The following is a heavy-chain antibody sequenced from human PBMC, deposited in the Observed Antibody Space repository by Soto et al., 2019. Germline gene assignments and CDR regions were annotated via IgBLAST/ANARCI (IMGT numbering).Heavy chain of an antibody. CDR2: IYLDDDK. CDR1: GFSLTTSGVG. D-gene: IGHD3-3*01. J-gene: IGHJ4*02. CDR3: ANRVLRTVFGLVTTTANDFDF. Sequence: QITLNESGPTVVRPTETLTLTCRFSGFSLTTSGVGVGWIRQSPGKAPEWLALIYLDDDKRYSASLKSRLTINKDTTKNQVVLTVSDLDPTDTATYYCANRVLRTVFGLVTTTANDFDFWGQGTPVAVSS. V-gene: IGHV2-5*02.